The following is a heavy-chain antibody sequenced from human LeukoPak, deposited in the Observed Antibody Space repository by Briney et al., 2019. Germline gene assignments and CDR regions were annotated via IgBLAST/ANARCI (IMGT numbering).Heavy chain of an antibody. D-gene: IGHD4/OR15-4a*01. J-gene: IGHJ4*02. Sequence: GGSLRLSCAASGFTFSSNSMSWVRQAPGKGLEWVSFIYSDNTHYSDSVKGRFTISRDNSTNTLYLQMNSLRAEDTAVYYCARRAGAYSHPYDYWGQGTLVTVSS. V-gene: IGHV3-53*01. CDR3: ARRAGAYSHPYDY. CDR1: GFTFSSNS. CDR2: IYSDNT.